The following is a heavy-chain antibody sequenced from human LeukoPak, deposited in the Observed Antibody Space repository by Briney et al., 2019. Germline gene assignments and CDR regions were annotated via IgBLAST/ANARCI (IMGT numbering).Heavy chain of an antibody. CDR1: VYRFNVYD. CDR3: ARADGTNSGTNAFDV. D-gene: IGHD4-23*01. V-gene: IGHV1-18*01. Sequence: GASVKVSCTPSVYRFNVYDILWVRQAPGHGLDYVGWISTYTGRAEYAQKFQGRVSVITDTSTSTAYLELTNLTSSDTGLYYCARADGTNSGTNAFDVWGLGTMVTVAS. CDR2: ISTYTGRA. J-gene: IGHJ3*01.